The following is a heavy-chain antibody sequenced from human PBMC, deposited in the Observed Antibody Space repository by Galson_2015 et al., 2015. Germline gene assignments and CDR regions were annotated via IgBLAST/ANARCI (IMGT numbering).Heavy chain of an antibody. CDR3: ARGYSGYDGGDI. CDR2: IYYSGST. D-gene: IGHD5-12*01. CDR1: GSSVSSGSYY. Sequence: ETLSLTCTVSGSSVSSGSYYWSWIRQPPGKGLEWIGYIYYSGSTNYNPSLKSRVTISVDTSKNQYSLKLSSVTAADTAVYYCARGYSGYDGGDIWGQGTMVTVSS. J-gene: IGHJ3*02. V-gene: IGHV4-61*01.